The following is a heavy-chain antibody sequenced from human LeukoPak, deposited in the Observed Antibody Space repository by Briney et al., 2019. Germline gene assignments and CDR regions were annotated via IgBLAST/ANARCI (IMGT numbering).Heavy chain of an antibody. Sequence: PGGSLRLSCAASGFTFEDYAMHWVRQAPGKGLEWVSFVTGDGSSTHYADSVKGRFTISRDNSKNSLYLQMNSLRIEDTALYYCAKDRDTTGYEHWGQGTLVTVSS. V-gene: IGHV3-43*02. D-gene: IGHD3-22*01. J-gene: IGHJ1*01. CDR1: GFTFEDYA. CDR3: AKDRDTTGYEH. CDR2: VTGDGSST.